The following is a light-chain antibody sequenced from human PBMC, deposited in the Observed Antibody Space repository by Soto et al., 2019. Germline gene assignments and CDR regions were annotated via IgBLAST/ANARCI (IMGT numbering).Light chain of an antibody. Sequence: QSVLTQPPSVCAAPGQKVIISCSGGTSNIGNNFACWYQHLPGTAPKLLIYEDDKRASGIPDRFSGSRSGTSATLGITGLQTGDEADYYCGTWDSRLNVHVFGTGTKVTVL. CDR3: GTWDSRLNVHV. CDR2: EDD. J-gene: IGLJ1*01. V-gene: IGLV1-51*02. CDR1: TSNIGNNF.